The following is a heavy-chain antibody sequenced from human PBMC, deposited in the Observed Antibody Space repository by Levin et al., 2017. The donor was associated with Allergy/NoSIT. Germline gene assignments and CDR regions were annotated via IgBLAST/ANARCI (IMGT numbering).Heavy chain of an antibody. J-gene: IGHJ3*01. Sequence: PGESLKISCAASGFKFSDHYMNWIRQAPGKGLEWISNINSVSDRIQYADSVKGRFSISRDNAKSLVYLQMNSLRADDTAVYFCARDGYWPGEGAFDLWGQGTMVAVSS. D-gene: IGHD5-18*01. CDR2: INSVSDRI. CDR1: GFKFSDHY. V-gene: IGHV3-11*05. CDR3: ARDGYWPGEGAFDL.